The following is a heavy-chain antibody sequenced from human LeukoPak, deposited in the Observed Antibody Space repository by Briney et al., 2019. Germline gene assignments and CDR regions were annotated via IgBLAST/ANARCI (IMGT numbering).Heavy chain of an antibody. Sequence: PGGSLRLSCAASGFTFSSHEMNWVRQAPGKGLEWVSYIGGSGTPIYYADSVKGRFTISRDNAKNSLYLQMNNLRAEDTAVYYCARGLVGSPWGQGTLVTVSS. CDR2: IGGSGTPI. CDR1: GFTFSSHE. J-gene: IGHJ5*02. CDR3: ARGLVGSP. V-gene: IGHV3-48*03. D-gene: IGHD3-9*01.